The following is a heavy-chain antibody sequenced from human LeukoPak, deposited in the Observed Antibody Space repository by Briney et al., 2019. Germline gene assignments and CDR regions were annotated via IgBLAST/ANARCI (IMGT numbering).Heavy chain of an antibody. D-gene: IGHD5-12*01. CDR2: MKQDGSEE. Sequence: GGSLRLSCAASGFTFSDYWMSWVRQAPGKGLEWLTNMKQDGSEEYYVDSVRGRFTISRDNAKNSLYLQMNSLRAEDTAVYYCARVRDRGSGYVYFDYWGQGTLVTVSS. CDR3: ARVRDRGSGYVYFDY. CDR1: GFTFSDYW. V-gene: IGHV3-7*01. J-gene: IGHJ4*02.